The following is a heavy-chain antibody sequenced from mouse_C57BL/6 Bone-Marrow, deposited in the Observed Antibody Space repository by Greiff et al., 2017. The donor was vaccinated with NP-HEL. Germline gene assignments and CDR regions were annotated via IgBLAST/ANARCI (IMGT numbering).Heavy chain of an antibody. D-gene: IGHD2-4*01. J-gene: IGHJ4*01. CDR2: IIPNNGGT. Sequence: EVQLQQSGPELVKPGASVKISCKASGYTFTDYYMNWVKLSPGQSLEWIGDIIPNNGGTSSNQKFKGKATLTVDKSSGTAYMALRSLTSEDSAVYYCARAPYYDYDGAMDYWGQGTSVTVSS. CDR3: ARAPYYDYDGAMDY. V-gene: IGHV1-26*01. CDR1: GYTFTDYY.